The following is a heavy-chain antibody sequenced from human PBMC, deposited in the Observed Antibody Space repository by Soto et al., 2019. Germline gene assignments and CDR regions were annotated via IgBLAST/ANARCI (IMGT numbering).Heavy chain of an antibody. Sequence: PGGSLRLSCAASGFSFSSYWMHWVRQAPGKGLEWVSGISWNSGSIGYADSVKGRFTISRDNAKNSLYLQMNSLRAEDTALYYCAKAGGYRTNGVCYSIDYWGQGTLVTVSS. CDR1: GFSFSSYW. CDR2: ISWNSGSI. V-gene: IGHV3-9*01. J-gene: IGHJ4*02. CDR3: AKAGGYRTNGVCYSIDY. D-gene: IGHD2-8*01.